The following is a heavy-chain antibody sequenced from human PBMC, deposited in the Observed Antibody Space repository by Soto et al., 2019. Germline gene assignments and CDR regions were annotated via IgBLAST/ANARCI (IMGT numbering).Heavy chain of an antibody. CDR3: AGKWLLHYYYGMDV. V-gene: IGHV3-23*01. CDR2: ISGSGGST. Sequence: PGGSLRLSCAAPGFTFSSYAMSWVRQAPGKGLEWVSAISGSGGSTYYADSVKGRFTISRDNSKNTLYLQMNSLRAEDTAVYYCAGKWLLHYYYGMDVWGQGTTVTVSS. J-gene: IGHJ6*02. CDR1: GFTFSSYA. D-gene: IGHD3-22*01.